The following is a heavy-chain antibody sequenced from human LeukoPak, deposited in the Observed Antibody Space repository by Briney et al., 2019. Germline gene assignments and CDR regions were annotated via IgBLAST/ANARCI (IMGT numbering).Heavy chain of an antibody. CDR1: GFTFSSYS. J-gene: IGHJ4*02. D-gene: IGHD3-22*01. CDR2: ISSSSSYI. V-gene: IGHV3-21*01. CDR3: AREDSSGFDY. Sequence: GGSLRLSCPASGFTFSSYSMNWVRPAPGKGLEWVSSISSSSSYIYYADPVKGRFTISRDNAKNSLYLQMNSLRAEDTAVYYCAREDSSGFDYWGQGTLVTVSS.